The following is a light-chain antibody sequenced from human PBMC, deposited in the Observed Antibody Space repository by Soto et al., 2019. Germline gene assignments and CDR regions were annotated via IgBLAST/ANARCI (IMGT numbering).Light chain of an antibody. CDR1: DNIGPW. Sequence: DIKMTQSPSTLSASIGDRVAITCRASDNIGPWVAWYQQKPGKAPKLLIYKAPTLETGAPSRFAGSGSGTGFTLTITRLQPDDFATYYCQHYNSYSRTFGQGTKVEV. V-gene: IGKV1-5*03. CDR2: KAP. J-gene: IGKJ1*01. CDR3: QHYNSYSRT.